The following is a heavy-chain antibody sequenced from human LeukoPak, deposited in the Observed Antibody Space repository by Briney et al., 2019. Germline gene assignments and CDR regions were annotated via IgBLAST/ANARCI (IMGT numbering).Heavy chain of an antibody. J-gene: IGHJ4*02. D-gene: IGHD3-10*01. CDR2: ISSSGSTI. V-gene: IGHV3-48*04. Sequence: GGFLRLSCAASGFTFSSYGMHWVRQAPGRGLEWVSYISSSGSTIYYADSVKGRFTISRDNAKNSLYLQMTSLRAEDTAVYYCARRRGFYGSGSDNDYWGQGTLVTVSS. CDR1: GFTFSSYG. CDR3: ARRRGFYGSGSDNDY.